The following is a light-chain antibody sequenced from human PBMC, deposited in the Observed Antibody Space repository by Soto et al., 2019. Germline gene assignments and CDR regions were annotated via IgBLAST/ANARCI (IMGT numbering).Light chain of an antibody. CDR2: AAS. V-gene: IGKV1-17*01. CDR1: QSVSND. J-gene: IGKJ1*01. CDR3: LQHNSWPWT. Sequence: TQSPSSLSVSVGDRVTISCRASQSVSNDLAWYQQKPWQAPKLLIYAASSRHTGIPSRFSGSGSGTEFTLTISSLQPEDFAIYYCLQHNSWPWTFGQGTKVDNK.